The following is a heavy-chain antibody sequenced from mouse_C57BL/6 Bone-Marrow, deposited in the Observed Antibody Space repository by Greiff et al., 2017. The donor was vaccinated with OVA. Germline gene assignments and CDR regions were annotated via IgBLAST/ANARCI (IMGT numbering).Heavy chain of an antibody. J-gene: IGHJ2*01. V-gene: IGHV1-50*01. CDR3: ARRTLRDY. CDR1: GYTFTSYW. Sequence: QVQLQQPGAELVKPGASVKLSCKASGYTFTSYWMQWVKQRPGQGLEWIGEIDPSDSYTNYNQKFKGKATLTVDTSSSTAYMQLSSLTSEDSAVYYCARRTLRDYWGQGTTLTVSS. CDR2: IDPSDSYT.